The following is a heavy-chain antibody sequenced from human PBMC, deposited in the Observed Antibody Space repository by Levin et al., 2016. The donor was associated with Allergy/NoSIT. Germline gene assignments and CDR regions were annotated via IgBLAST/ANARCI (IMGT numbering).Heavy chain of an antibody. J-gene: IGHJ6*02. CDR2: ISGSGGNT. Sequence: GGSLRLSCAASGISFSIYAMTWVRQAPGKGLEWVSTISGSGGNTDYADFVKGRFTISRDNSKNTLYLQMNGLRADDTAVYYCARRHYYDSSGYGVWGQRTTVTVSS. D-gene: IGHD3-22*01. V-gene: IGHV3-23*01. CDR3: ARRHYYDSSGYGV. CDR1: GISFSIYA.